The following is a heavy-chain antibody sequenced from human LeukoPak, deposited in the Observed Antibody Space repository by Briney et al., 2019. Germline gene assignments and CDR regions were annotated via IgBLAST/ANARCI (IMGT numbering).Heavy chain of an antibody. CDR2: ITYDGYYK. D-gene: IGHD3-10*01. CDR1: GFTFSSYS. J-gene: IGHJ4*02. CDR3: ARDLSPVVRASPMGY. V-gene: IGHV3-30*03. Sequence: GGSLRLSCAASGFTFSSYSMNWVRQAPGKGLEWVALITYDGYYKYYSDSVKGRFTISSDTSKNTLYLQMNSLRAEDTAVYYCARDLSPVVRASPMGYWGQGTPVTVSS.